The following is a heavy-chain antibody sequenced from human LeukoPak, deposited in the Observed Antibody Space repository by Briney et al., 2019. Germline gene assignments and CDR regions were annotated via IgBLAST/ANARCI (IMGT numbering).Heavy chain of an antibody. CDR2: INPSGGST. CDR3: ARDQLDYYDSSGFGI. Sequence: GASVKVSCKASGYTFTSYGISWVRQAPGQGLEWMGIINPSGGSTSYAQKFQGRVTMTRDMSTSTVYMELSSLRSEDTAVYYCARDQLDYYDSSGFGIWGQGTMVTVSS. J-gene: IGHJ3*02. D-gene: IGHD3-22*01. CDR1: GYTFTSYG. V-gene: IGHV1-46*01.